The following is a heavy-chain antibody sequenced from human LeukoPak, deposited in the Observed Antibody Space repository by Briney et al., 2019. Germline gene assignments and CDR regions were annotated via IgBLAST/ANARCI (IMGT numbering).Heavy chain of an antibody. V-gene: IGHV3-30-3*01. D-gene: IGHD6-19*01. J-gene: IGHJ4*02. CDR2: ISYDGSNK. CDR3: ARESIAVSFDY. CDR1: GFTFSSYA. Sequence: PGGSLXLXCAASGFTFSSYAMHWVRQAPGKGXEWVAVISYDGSNKYYADSVKGRFTISRDNSKNTLYLQMNSLRAEDTAVYYCARESIAVSFDYWGQGTLVTVSS.